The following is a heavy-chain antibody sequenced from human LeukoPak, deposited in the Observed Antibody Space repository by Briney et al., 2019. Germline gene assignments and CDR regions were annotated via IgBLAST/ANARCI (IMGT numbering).Heavy chain of an antibody. V-gene: IGHV3-7*04. CDR1: GFTFGTYW. Sequence: PGGSLRLSCAASGFTFGTYWMTWVRQAPGKGLEWVANIKQDGSEKFYVDSVKGRFTISRDNAKNSLYLQMNSLRAEDTAVYYCARAVYCSSGSCFSKYFDYWGQGTLVSVSS. D-gene: IGHD2-15*01. CDR2: IKQDGSEK. CDR3: ARAVYCSSGSCFSKYFDY. J-gene: IGHJ4*02.